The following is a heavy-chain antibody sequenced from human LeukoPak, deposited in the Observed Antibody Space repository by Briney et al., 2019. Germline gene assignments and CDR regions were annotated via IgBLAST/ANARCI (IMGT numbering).Heavy chain of an antibody. CDR3: ARGGLTFGGY. D-gene: IGHD3-10*01. Sequence: GSLRLSCVASGFTFSGYWMSWVRQPPGKGLEWIGEIYHSGSTNYNPSLKSRVTMSVDKSNNQFSLRLNSVTAADTAVYYCARGGLTFGGYWGQGTLVTVSP. J-gene: IGHJ4*02. V-gene: IGHV4-4*02. CDR2: IYHSGST. CDR1: GFTFSGYW.